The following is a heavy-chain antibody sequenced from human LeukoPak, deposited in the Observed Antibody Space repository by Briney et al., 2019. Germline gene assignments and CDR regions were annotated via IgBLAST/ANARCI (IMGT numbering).Heavy chain of an antibody. J-gene: IGHJ4*02. CDR2: INAGNGKT. CDR1: GYIFSDYA. V-gene: IGHV1-3*01. Sequence: ASVKVSCKASGYIFSDYAMHWVRQAPGQGLEWMGWINAGNGKTKYSQKFQGRVTITRDTSAGTAYMELSGLRSEDTAVYYCARARWTSTVTTYYLDYWGQGTLVTVSS. D-gene: IGHD4-17*01. CDR3: ARARWTSTVTTYYLDY.